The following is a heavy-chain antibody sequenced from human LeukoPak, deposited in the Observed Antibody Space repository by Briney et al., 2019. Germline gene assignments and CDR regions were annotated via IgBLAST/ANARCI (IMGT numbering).Heavy chain of an antibody. V-gene: IGHV3-23*01. CDR3: ARQGVVVKNWFDP. Sequence: GGSLRLSCAASGFTFSSYAMSWVCQAPGKGLEWVSAISGSGGSTYYADSVKGRFTISRDNSKNTLYLQMNSLRAEDTAVYYCARQGVVVKNWFDPWGQGTLVTVSS. D-gene: IGHD3-22*01. J-gene: IGHJ5*02. CDR1: GFTFSSYA. CDR2: ISGSGGST.